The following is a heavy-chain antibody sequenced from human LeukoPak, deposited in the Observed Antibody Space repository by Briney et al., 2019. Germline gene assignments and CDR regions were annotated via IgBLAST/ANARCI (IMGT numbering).Heavy chain of an antibody. V-gene: IGHV4-39*07. CDR1: GGSISGSSYY. CDR3: ATRPLLWFGEGGWFDP. CDR2: IYYSGST. Sequence: SETLSLTCTVSGGSISGSSYYWGWIRQPPGKGLEWIGSIYYSGSTYYNPSLKSRVTISVDTSKNQFSLKLSSVTAADTAVYYCATRPLLWFGEGGWFDPWGQGTLVTVSS. D-gene: IGHD3-10*01. J-gene: IGHJ5*02.